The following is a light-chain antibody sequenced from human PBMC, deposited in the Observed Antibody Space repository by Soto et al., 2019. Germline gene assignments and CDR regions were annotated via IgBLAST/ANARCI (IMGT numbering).Light chain of an antibody. Sequence: QPASVSGSPGQSITISCTGTSSDVGGYNYVSWYQQHPGKAPKLMIYDVSNRPSGVSNRFSGSKSGNTASLTISGLQAEDEADYYCSSYTSSSPYVFGTGTKVTVL. J-gene: IGLJ1*01. CDR1: SSDVGGYNY. CDR2: DVS. V-gene: IGLV2-14*01. CDR3: SSYTSSSPYV.